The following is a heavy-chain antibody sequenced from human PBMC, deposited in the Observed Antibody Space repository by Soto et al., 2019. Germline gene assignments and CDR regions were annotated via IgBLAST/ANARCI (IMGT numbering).Heavy chain of an antibody. V-gene: IGHV3-74*01. CDR3: ASEGGYADIGMEV. J-gene: IGHJ6*02. CDR2: INSDGSST. D-gene: IGHD2-15*01. CDR1: GFTFSSYW. Sequence: PGGSLRLSCAASGFTFSSYWMHWVRQAPGKGLVWVSRINSDGSSTSYADSVKGRFTISRDNAKNTLYLQMDRLRADDTAVYYCASEGGYADIGMEVWGQGTTVTVSS.